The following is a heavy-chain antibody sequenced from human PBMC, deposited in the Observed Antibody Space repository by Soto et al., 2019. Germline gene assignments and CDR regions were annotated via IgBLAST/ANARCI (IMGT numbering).Heavy chain of an antibody. CDR2: IRRRASGGTT. CDR3: ARGGTTTIRDGMDV. J-gene: IGHJ6*02. V-gene: IGHV3-49*03. Sequence: EVQLVESGGDLGQPGRSLRLSCSASGFTFGDYGMTWFRQAPGMGLEWVGFIRRRASGGTTGYAGSVKDRFSISSDDSNSIVYLQMNGLRVEDTAVYYCARGGTTTIRDGMDVWGQGTTVTVSS. D-gene: IGHD5-12*01. CDR1: GFTFGDYG.